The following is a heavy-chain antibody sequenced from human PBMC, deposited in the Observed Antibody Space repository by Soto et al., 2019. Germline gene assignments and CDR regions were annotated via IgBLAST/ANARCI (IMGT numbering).Heavy chain of an antibody. V-gene: IGHV1-2*02. CDR2: YISNSGDT. J-gene: IGHJ4*02. Sequence: GASVKVSCKTSGNPFMGHYIHWLRQAPGRGFEWLGYISNSGDTKFSQNFQGRVSMTRDTSITTAYMELRGLQSGDTAVYYCAAGGNWYAFWGQGTLVTVSS. CDR1: GNPFMGHY. CDR3: AAGGNWYAF. D-gene: IGHD6-13*01.